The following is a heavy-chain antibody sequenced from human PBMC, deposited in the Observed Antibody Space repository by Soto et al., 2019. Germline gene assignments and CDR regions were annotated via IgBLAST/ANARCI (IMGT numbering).Heavy chain of an antibody. CDR2: IGSSSSFS. V-gene: IGHV3-11*05. D-gene: IGHD5-12*01. Sequence: QVQLVESGGGLVNPGGSLRLSCAASGFTFSDYYINWIRQSPGKGLEWISYIGSSSSFSAYADSVKGRFTISRDNARELVYLQMTSLRADDTAVYYCARAKDGNNYAIDSWGQGSLVTVSS. J-gene: IGHJ4*02. CDR3: ARAKDGNNYAIDS. CDR1: GFTFSDYY.